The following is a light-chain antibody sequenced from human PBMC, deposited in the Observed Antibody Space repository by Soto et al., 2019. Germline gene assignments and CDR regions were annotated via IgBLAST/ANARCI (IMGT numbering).Light chain of an antibody. V-gene: IGLV2-14*01. Sequence: QSALTQPASVSGSPGQSITISCTGTSSDVGTYNYVSWYQQHPGKAPKVMIYEVTYRPSGVSNRFSGSKSGNTASLTISGLQAEDEAEYYCGSYTGSSTLYVFGNGTKVTVL. CDR2: EVT. CDR3: GSYTGSSTLYV. J-gene: IGLJ1*01. CDR1: SSDVGTYNY.